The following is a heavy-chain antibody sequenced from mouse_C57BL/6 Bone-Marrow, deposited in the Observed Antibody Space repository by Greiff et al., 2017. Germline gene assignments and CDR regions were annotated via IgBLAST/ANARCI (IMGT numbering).Heavy chain of an antibody. CDR3: VRHDTTVVATKYFDV. Sequence: EVQLVESGGGLVQPKGSLKLSCAASGFSFNTYAMNWVRQAPGKGLEWVARIRSKSNNYATYYADSVKDRFTISRDDSESMLYLQMNNLKTDDTAMYYCVRHDTTVVATKYFDVWGTGTTVTVSS. V-gene: IGHV10-1*01. J-gene: IGHJ1*03. D-gene: IGHD1-1*01. CDR2: IRSKSNNYAT. CDR1: GFSFNTYA.